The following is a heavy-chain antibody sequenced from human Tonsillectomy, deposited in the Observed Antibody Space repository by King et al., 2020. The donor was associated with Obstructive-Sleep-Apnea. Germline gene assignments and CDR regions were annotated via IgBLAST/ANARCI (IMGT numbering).Heavy chain of an antibody. V-gene: IGHV4-39*07. D-gene: IGHD2-15*01. J-gene: IGHJ5*02. CDR3: ARAPAASNWLDT. CDR2: IYYSGIP. Sequence: QLQESGPGLVKPSETLSLTCTVSGGSVSSSSYYWGWIRQPPGKGLEWIGSIYYSGIPYYNPSLKSPVTISVDTSKNQFSLKLNSVTAADTAVYYCARAPAASNWLDTGGQGTLVTVAT. CDR1: GGSVSSSSYY.